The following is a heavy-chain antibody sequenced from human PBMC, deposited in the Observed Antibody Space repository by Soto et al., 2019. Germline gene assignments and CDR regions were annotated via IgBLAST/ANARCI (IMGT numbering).Heavy chain of an antibody. J-gene: IGHJ4*02. Sequence: SETLSLTCAVYGGSFGGYYWTWLRKPPGTGQEWIGEINHSGSTHYHPPLKSRVTISVDTAKQQFALKLTSLTAAVVAVFLCGRDKITGHFDYWGQGTLVTVS. D-gene: IGHD2-8*02. CDR3: GRDKITGHFDY. CDR2: INHSGST. V-gene: IGHV4-34*01. CDR1: GGSFGGYY.